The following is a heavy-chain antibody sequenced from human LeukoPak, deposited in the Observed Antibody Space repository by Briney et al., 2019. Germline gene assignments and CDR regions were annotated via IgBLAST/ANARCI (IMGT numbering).Heavy chain of an antibody. CDR1: GGSFSGYY. V-gene: IGHV4-34*01. J-gene: IGHJ4*02. CDR2: IYYGGSA. D-gene: IGHD5-18*01. CDR3: ARVYSYGYNRYFDF. Sequence: PSETLSLTCAVYGGSFSGYYWSWIRQPPGKGLEWIGSIYYGGSAYYNPSLKSRVTISVDTSKNQFSLKLSSVTAADTAVYYCARVYSYGYNRYFDFWGQGTLVTVSS.